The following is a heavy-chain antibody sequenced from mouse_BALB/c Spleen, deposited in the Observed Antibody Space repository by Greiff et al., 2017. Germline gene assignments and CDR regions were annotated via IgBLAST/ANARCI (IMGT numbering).Heavy chain of an antibody. CDR1: GYTFTSYW. V-gene: IGHV1-69*02. J-gene: IGHJ3*01. Sequence: VQLQQPGAELVKPGASVKLSCKASGYTFTSYWMHWVKQRPGQGLEWIGEIDPSDSYTNYNQKFKGKATLTVDKSSSTAYMQLSSLTSEDSAVYYCARKKGYGNAWFAYWGQGTLVTVSA. D-gene: IGHD2-10*02. CDR3: ARKKGYGNAWFAY. CDR2: IDPSDSYT.